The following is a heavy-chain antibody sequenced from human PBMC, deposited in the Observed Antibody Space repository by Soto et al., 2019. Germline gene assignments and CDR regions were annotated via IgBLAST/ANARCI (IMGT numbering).Heavy chain of an antibody. CDR1: GGSFSGYF. CDR2: INHSGIT. V-gene: IGHV4-34*01. CDR3: VRGPYNYNSRYFDY. J-gene: IGHJ4*02. D-gene: IGHD1-1*01. Sequence: QVQLQQWGAGLLKPSETLSLTCTVSGGSFSGYFWTWIRQPPGKGLEWLAEINHSGITNYNPSVESRVLMSVDTSKNQFSLRLYSVTAADTAVYYCVRGPYNYNSRYFDYWGQGTLVTVSS.